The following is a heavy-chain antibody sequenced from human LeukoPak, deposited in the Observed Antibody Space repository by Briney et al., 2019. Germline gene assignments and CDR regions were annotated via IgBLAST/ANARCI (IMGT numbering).Heavy chain of an antibody. J-gene: IGHJ4*02. D-gene: IGHD3-22*01. V-gene: IGHV4-59*02. Sequence: SETLSLTCTVSGGSVSDYYWGWIRQSPGKALEWIGYIYYTETSYNPSLKSRVTISADTSRGQFSLKLSSVTAADTAVYYCARDRYYYDTSGYYFDYWGQGTLVTVSS. CDR2: IYYTET. CDR3: ARDRYYYDTSGYYFDY. CDR1: GGSVSDYY.